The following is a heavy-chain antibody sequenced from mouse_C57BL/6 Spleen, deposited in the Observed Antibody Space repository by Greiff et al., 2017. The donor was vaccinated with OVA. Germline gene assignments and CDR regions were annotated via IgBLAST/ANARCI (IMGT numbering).Heavy chain of an antibody. CDR1: GFSLTSYG. J-gene: IGHJ2*01. CDR3: ARNSRSNSDFDY. Sequence: QVQLQQSGPGLVQPSQSLSITCTVSGFSLTSYGVHWVRQSPGKGLEWLGVIWSGGSTDYNADFISRLSISKDNSKSQVFFKMNSLQADDTAIYYCARNSRSNSDFDYWGQGTTLTVSS. CDR2: IWSGGST. D-gene: IGHD2-5*01. V-gene: IGHV2-2*01.